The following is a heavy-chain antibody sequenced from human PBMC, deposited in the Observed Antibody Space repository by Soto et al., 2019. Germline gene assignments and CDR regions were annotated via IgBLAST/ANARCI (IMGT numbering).Heavy chain of an antibody. CDR3: ARGQGAAAGHSNFDY. D-gene: IGHD6-13*01. Sequence: PSETLSLTCAVSGCSISGTTYCLSWIRQPPGKGLEWIGYIYDSGNTYYNPSLKSQFSISVDRSKNQFSLKLSSVTAADTAVYYCARGQGAAAGHSNFDYWGQGALVTVSS. CDR2: IYDSGNT. CDR1: GCSISGTTYC. V-gene: IGHV4-30-2*01. J-gene: IGHJ4*02.